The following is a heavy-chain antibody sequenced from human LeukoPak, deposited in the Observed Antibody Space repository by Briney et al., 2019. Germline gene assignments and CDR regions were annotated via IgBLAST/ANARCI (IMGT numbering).Heavy chain of an antibody. D-gene: IGHD3-22*01. V-gene: IGHV1-69*13. CDR3: ARDLFYKKDSSGYG. CDR2: IIPIFGTA. CDR1: GGTFSSYA. Sequence: GASVKVSCKASGGTFSSYAISWVRQAPGQGLEWMGGIIPIFGTANYAQKFQGRVTITADESTSTASMELSSLRSEDTAVYYCARDLFYKKDSSGYGWGQGTLVTVSS. J-gene: IGHJ4*02.